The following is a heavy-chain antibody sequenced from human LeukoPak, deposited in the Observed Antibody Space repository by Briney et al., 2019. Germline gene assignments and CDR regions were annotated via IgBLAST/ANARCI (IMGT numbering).Heavy chain of an antibody. D-gene: IGHD1-26*01. J-gene: IGHJ5*02. V-gene: IGHV1-18*01. CDR3: ARDLNWELGANWFDP. Sequence: ASVKVSCKASGYTFTSYGISWVRQAPGQGLEWMGWISAYDGNTNYAQKLQGRVTMTTDTSTSTAYMELRSLRSDDTAVYYCARDLNWELGANWFDPWGQGTLVTVSS. CDR2: ISAYDGNT. CDR1: GYTFTSYG.